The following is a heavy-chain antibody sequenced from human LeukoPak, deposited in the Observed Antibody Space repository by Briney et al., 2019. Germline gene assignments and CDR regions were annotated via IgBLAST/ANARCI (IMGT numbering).Heavy chain of an antibody. D-gene: IGHD2-21*02. CDR3: AKFVYCGGDCYYDY. CDR1: GYTFTGYY. CDR2: INPNSGGT. J-gene: IGHJ4*02. V-gene: IGHV1-2*06. Sequence: ASVKVSCKASGYTFTGYYMHWVRQAPGQGLEWIGRINPNSGGTNYAQKFQGRVTMTRDTSISTAYMELSRVRSDDTAVYYCAKFVYCGGDCYYDYWGQGTLVTVSS.